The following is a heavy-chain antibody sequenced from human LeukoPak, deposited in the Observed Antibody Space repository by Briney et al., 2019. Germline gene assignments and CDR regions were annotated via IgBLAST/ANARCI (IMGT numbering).Heavy chain of an antibody. CDR2: IYYSGST. V-gene: IGHV4-39*01. Sequence: SETLSLTCTVSGGSISSSSYYWGWIRQPPGKGLEWIGSIYYSGSTYYNPSLKSRVTISVDTCKNQFSLKLSSVTAADTAVYYCARYGQTAMVDYWGQGTLVTVSS. CDR1: GGSISSSSYY. D-gene: IGHD5-18*01. CDR3: ARYGQTAMVDY. J-gene: IGHJ4*02.